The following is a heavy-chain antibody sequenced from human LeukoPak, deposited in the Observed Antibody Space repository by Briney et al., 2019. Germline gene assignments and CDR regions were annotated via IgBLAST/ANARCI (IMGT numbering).Heavy chain of an antibody. CDR3: AGDLFIRRKKLAAAGYFDY. D-gene: IGHD6-13*01. V-gene: IGHV1-18*01. CDR1: GYTFTSYG. Sequence: ASVKISCKASGYTFTSYGISWVRQAPGQGLEWMGWISAYNGNTNYAQKLQGRVTMTTDTSTSTAYMELRSLRSDDTAVYYCAGDLFIRRKKLAAAGYFDYWGQGTLVTVSS. CDR2: ISAYNGNT. J-gene: IGHJ4*02.